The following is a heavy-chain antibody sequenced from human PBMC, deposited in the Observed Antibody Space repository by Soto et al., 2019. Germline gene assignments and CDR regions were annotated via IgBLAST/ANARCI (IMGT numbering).Heavy chain of an antibody. CDR1: GFTLSDHY. D-gene: IGHD3-3*01. CDR2: TRNKASSYTT. CDR3: VRVSGSGYYHDF. J-gene: IGHJ4*02. Sequence: EVQVVESGGGLVQPGGSLRLSCAASGFTLSDHYIDWVRQAPGKGLEWVGRTRNKASSYTTEYAASVRGRLTISRDDPRNSLYLQMNGLKTEDTAVYYCVRVSGSGYYHDFWGQGTLVSVSS. V-gene: IGHV3-72*01.